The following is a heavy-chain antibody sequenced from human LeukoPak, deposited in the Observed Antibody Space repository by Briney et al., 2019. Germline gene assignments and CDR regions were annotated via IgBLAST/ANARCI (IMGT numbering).Heavy chain of an antibody. CDR3: ARGYNWNYIDL. V-gene: IGHV4-59*01. J-gene: IGHJ4*02. CDR2: IYYSGST. CDR1: SGPIRSYF. Sequence: PSETLSLTCTVSSGPIRSYFWSWVRQPPGKGLEWIGFIYYSGSTNYNPSLESRVSISVDMSKNQFSLNLSSVSAADTAVYYCARGYNWNYIDLWGQGTLVTVSS. D-gene: IGHD1-20*01.